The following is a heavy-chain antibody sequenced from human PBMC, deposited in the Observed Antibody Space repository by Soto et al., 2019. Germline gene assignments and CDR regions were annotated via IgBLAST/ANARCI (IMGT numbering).Heavy chain of an antibody. CDR1: GYTFTSYD. J-gene: IGHJ6*02. Sequence: ASVKVSCKASGYTFTSYDINWVLQATGQGLEWMGWMNPNSGNTGYAQKFQGRVTMTRNTSISTAYMELSSLRSEDTAVYYCARGYKNTYYDILTGYSSGMDVWGQGTTVTVSS. CDR2: MNPNSGNT. D-gene: IGHD3-9*01. V-gene: IGHV1-8*01. CDR3: ARGYKNTYYDILTGYSSGMDV.